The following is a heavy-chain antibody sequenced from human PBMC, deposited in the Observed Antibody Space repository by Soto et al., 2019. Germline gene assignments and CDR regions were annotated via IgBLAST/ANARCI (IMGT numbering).Heavy chain of an antibody. CDR3: TRDQGGSYDSLFDP. CDR2: ISSGSAYI. Sequence: GGSLRLSCNFTFSMYSMNWVRQAPGKGLEWVASISSGSAYIKYADSVKGRFTISRDNAKNSVSLQMNSLRVDDTAVYFCTRDQGGSYDSLFDPWGLGTLVTVSS. D-gene: IGHD1-26*01. J-gene: IGHJ5*02. CDR1: TFSMYS. V-gene: IGHV3-21*01.